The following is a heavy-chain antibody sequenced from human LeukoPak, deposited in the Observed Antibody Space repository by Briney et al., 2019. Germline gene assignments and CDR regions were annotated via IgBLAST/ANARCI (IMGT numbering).Heavy chain of an antibody. CDR3: ATVNYGGAYYYDSSGFFDY. CDR1: GYTLTELS. D-gene: IGHD3-22*01. J-gene: IGHJ4*02. V-gene: IGHV1-24*01. CDR2: FDPEDGET. Sequence: GASVKVSCKVSGYTLTELSMHWVRQAPGKGLEWMGGFDPEDGETIYAQKFQGRVTMTEDTSTDTAYMELSSLRSEDTAVYYCATVNYGGAYYYDSSGFFDYWGQGTLVTISS.